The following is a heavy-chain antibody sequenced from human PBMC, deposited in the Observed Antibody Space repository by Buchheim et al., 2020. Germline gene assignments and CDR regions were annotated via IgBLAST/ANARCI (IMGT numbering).Heavy chain of an antibody. D-gene: IGHD6-19*01. CDR1: GFTFNGYA. CDR2: IRGSGDGA. V-gene: IGHV3-23*01. J-gene: IGHJ4*02. Sequence: VQLLESGGGLVQPGGSLRLSCAASGFTFNGYAMTWVRQAPGKGLEWISTIRGSGDGAYYADSVKGRLTISRDNSKKTVYLQIDGLRAEDTAVYYCAKDRVAVATRSFDYWGQGTL. CDR3: AKDRVAVATRSFDY.